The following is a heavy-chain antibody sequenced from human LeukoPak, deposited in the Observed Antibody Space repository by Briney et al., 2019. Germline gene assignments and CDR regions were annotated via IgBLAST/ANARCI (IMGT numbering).Heavy chain of an antibody. D-gene: IGHD6-19*01. Sequence: GRSLRLSCAASGFTFSSYAMHWVRQAPGKGLEWVAVISFDGSNKYYADSVKGRFTISRDNSKNTLYLQMNSLRAEGTAVYYCATPEKQWHIFDCWGQGTLVTVSS. V-gene: IGHV3-30*04. CDR3: ATPEKQWHIFDC. CDR2: ISFDGSNK. CDR1: GFTFSSYA. J-gene: IGHJ4*02.